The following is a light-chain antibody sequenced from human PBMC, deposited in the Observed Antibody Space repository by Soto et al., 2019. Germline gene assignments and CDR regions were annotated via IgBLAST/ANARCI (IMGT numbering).Light chain of an antibody. J-gene: IGKJ4*01. CDR1: QSVQSN. CDR3: QQYDTWLT. CDR2: DAS. Sequence: SVWARQSVQSNLAWYKQKPGQAPRLLIYDASTRATGIPARFSCSGSGTEFNLTIRCLQSEDFAVYYCQQYDTWLTSGGGTKVDIK. V-gene: IGKV3-15*01.